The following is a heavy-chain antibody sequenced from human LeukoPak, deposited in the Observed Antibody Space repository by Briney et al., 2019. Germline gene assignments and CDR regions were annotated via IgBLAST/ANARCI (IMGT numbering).Heavy chain of an antibody. Sequence: GASVKVSCKASGYTFTSYAMNWVRQAPGQGLEWMGWINPNSGGTNYAQKFQGRVTMTRDTSISTAYMELSRLRSDDTAVYYCAINLGYYYMDVWGKGTTVTVSS. CDR1: GYTFTSYA. D-gene: IGHD1-14*01. J-gene: IGHJ6*03. CDR2: INPNSGGT. V-gene: IGHV1-2*02. CDR3: AINLGYYYMDV.